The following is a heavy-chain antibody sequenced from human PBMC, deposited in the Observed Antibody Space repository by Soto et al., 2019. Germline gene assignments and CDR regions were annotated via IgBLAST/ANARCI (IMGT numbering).Heavy chain of an antibody. J-gene: IGHJ6*02. D-gene: IGHD2-15*01. CDR3: ARHDAVPKLQNGMGV. Sequence: AETLSLTCTVSGVSITVYYWSWIRHAPGRGLEWIGDIYCAGDTLYTASLKSRVTISVDTSKSQFSLKLGSVTAADTDVYYCARHDAVPKLQNGMGVWGQGTTVTVS. V-gene: IGHV4-59*01. CDR1: GVSITVYY. CDR2: IYCAGDT.